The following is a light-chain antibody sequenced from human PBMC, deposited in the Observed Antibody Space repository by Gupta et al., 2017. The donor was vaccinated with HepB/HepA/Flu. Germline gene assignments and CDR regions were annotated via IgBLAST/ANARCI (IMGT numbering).Light chain of an antibody. Sequence: ELVLTQSPATLSLSPGERATLSCRASQSVSTYLAWYQQKPGQAPRLLIYDASNRATGIPARFSGSGSGTDFTLTISSLEPEDFAVYYCQQRSRWPLTFGGGTKAEIK. CDR1: QSVSTY. CDR2: DAS. V-gene: IGKV3-11*01. CDR3: QQRSRWPLT. J-gene: IGKJ4*01.